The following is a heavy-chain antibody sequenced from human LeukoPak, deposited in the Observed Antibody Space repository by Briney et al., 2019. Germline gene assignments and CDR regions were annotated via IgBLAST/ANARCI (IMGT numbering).Heavy chain of an antibody. V-gene: IGHV3-21*04. CDR3: ARAPLTIFGVVIIGFDY. CDR1: GFTFSSYS. J-gene: IGHJ4*02. D-gene: IGHD3-3*01. CDR2: VSSTSSFI. Sequence: GGSLRLSCAASGFTFSSYSINWVRRAAGKGLEWVSFVSSTSSFIYYADSVKGRFTISRDNAKNSLYLQMNSLRSDDTAVYYCARAPLTIFGVVIIGFDYWGQGTLVTVSS.